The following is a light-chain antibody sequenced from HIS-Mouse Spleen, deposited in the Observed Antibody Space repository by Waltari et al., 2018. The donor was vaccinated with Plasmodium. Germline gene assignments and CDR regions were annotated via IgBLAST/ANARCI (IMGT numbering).Light chain of an antibody. Sequence: SYELTQPPSVSVSPGQTARITCSGDALPKKYAYWYQQKSGQAPVLVLYEDSKRPPGIPERFSGSSSWTMATLTISGAQVEDEADYYCYSTDSSGNHRVFGGGTKLTVL. CDR3: YSTDSSGNHRV. CDR1: ALPKKY. J-gene: IGLJ3*02. V-gene: IGLV3-10*01. CDR2: EDS.